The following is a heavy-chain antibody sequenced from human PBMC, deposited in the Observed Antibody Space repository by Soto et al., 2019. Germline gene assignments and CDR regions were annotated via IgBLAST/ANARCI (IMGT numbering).Heavy chain of an antibody. Sequence: QVQLGQSWSEVRRPGSSGKVSGKASGGSFSNSAISWVRQAPGQVLEWLGMIIPIFTTKNYAQKFKDRLTITSDGSTITAYMVVSGLKSEAMHVHFCARPSALLGQFSALVDYWGQGTLVPVSS. CDR1: GGSFSNSA. V-gene: IGHV1-69*18. D-gene: IGHD6-6*01. CDR2: IIPIFTTK. J-gene: IGHJ4*02. CDR3: ARPSALLGQFSALVDY.